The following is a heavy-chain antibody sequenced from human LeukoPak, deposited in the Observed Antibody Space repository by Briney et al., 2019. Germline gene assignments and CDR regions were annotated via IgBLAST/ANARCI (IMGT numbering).Heavy chain of an antibody. V-gene: IGHV3-30-3*01. CDR3: ARVRGYCSSTSCYTPFDY. CDR1: GFSFDTYW. J-gene: IGHJ4*02. CDR2: ISYDGSNK. D-gene: IGHD2-2*02. Sequence: PGGSLRLSCAVSGFSFDTYWMTWVRQAPGKGLEWVAVISYDGSNKYYADSVKGRFTISRDNSKNTLYLQMNSLRAEDTAVYYCARVRGYCSSTSCYTPFDYWGQGTLVTVSS.